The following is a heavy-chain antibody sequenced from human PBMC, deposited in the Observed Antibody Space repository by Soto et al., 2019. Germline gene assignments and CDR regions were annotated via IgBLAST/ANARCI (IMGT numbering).Heavy chain of an antibody. CDR2: INPNSGGT. V-gene: IGHV1-2*04. CDR1: GYTFTVYY. CDR3: ARDFVNSNDFWSGYYTRHGDGMDV. Sequence: GASVKVSCKASGYTFTVYYMHCVLQSPVQWLDGMGCINPNSGGTNYAQKFQGWVTMTRDTSISTAYMELSRLRSDDTAVYYCARDFVNSNDFWSGYYTRHGDGMDVWGQGTTVTVSS. D-gene: IGHD3-3*01. J-gene: IGHJ6*02.